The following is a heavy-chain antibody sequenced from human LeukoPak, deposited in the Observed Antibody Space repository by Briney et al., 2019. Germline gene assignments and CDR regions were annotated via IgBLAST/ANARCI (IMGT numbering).Heavy chain of an antibody. CDR2: IKEDGGEA. CDR1: GFSFSNYW. V-gene: IGHV3-7*01. D-gene: IGHD2-2*01. J-gene: IGHJ6*03. CDR3: ATRKCSISACRASSYRCMDD. Sequence: GGSLRLSCAASGFSFSNYWMTWVRQAPGKGLEWVANIKEDGGEANYVGSVKGRFTVSRDNAKQSLYLQMNSLRVEDTAIYYCATRKCSISACRASSYRCMDDWGKGTTVTVSS.